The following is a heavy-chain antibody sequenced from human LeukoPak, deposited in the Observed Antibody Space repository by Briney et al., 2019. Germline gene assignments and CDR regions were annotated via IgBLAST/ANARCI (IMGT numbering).Heavy chain of an antibody. D-gene: IGHD6-6*01. CDR3: ARFGTSSSRFFDQ. CDR2: IHYSWST. CDR1: GGSMSTCD. V-gene: IGHV4-59*08. Sequence: SETLSLTCTVSGGSMSTCDWSWLRQPPGKGLEWFGYIHYSWSTNYHPSLKSRVNISIDTSKNQFSLRLSSVTAADPAVYYCARFGTSSSRFFDQWGQGTLVTVSS. J-gene: IGHJ4*02.